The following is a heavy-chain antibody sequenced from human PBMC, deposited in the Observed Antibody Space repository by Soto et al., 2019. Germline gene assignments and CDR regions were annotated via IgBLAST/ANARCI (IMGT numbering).Heavy chain of an antibody. CDR2: INHSGST. J-gene: IGHJ6*04. V-gene: IGHV4-34*01. Sequence: SETLSLTCAVYGGSFSGYYWSWIRQPPGKGLEWIGEINHSGSTNYNPSLESRVTISVDTSKNQFSLKLSSVTAADTAVYYCARAHIVVVVAAPWYYGMDVWGKGTTVTVSS. CDR1: GGSFSGYY. D-gene: IGHD2-15*01. CDR3: ARAHIVVVVAAPWYYGMDV.